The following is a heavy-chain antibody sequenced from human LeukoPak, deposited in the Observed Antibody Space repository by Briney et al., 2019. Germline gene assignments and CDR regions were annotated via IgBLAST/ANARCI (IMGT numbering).Heavy chain of an antibody. Sequence: ASVKVSCKASGYTFIGYYMHWVRQAPGQGLEWMGIINPSGGSTSYAQKFQGRVTMTRDTSTSTVYMELSSLRSEDTAVYYCARSSGRSPNRDYMDVWGKGTTVTISS. CDR1: GYTFIGYY. V-gene: IGHV1-46*01. D-gene: IGHD1-14*01. CDR3: ARSSGRSPNRDYMDV. J-gene: IGHJ6*03. CDR2: INPSGGST.